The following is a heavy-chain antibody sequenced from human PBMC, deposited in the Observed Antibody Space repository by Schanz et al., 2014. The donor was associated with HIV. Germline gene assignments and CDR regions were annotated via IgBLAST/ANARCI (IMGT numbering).Heavy chain of an antibody. J-gene: IGHJ6*02. Sequence: QVQLVESGGGVVQPGRSQRLSCAASGITLSGYGMHWVRQAPGKGLEWVAVSSHDGSVKFYGDSVKGRFTISRDTFKNTVYLQMNSLRSEDTAVYYCAKVATWDYYGMDVWGQGTTVTVS. CDR2: SSHDGSVK. CDR1: GITLSGYG. V-gene: IGHV3-30*18. CDR3: AKVATWDYYGMDV.